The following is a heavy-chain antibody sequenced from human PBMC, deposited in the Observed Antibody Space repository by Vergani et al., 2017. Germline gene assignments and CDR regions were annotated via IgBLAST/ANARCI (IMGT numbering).Heavy chain of an antibody. J-gene: IGHJ3*02. V-gene: IGHV4-30-2*01. CDR1: GGSISSGGYS. CDR2: IYHSGST. CDR3: ARALGYCSSTSCYSEDAFDI. Sequence: QVQLQQWGAGLLKPSETLSLTCAVYGGSISSGGYSWSWIRQPPGKGLEWIGYIYHSGSTYYNPSLKSRVTISVDRSKNQFSLKLSSVTAADTAVYYCARALGYCSSTSCYSEDAFDIWGQGTMVTVSS. D-gene: IGHD2-2*02.